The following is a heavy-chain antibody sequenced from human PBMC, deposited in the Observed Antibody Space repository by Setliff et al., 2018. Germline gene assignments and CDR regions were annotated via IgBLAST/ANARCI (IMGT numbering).Heavy chain of an antibody. J-gene: IGHJ4*02. CDR3: ARGSVEYSRGWYYFDY. D-gene: IGHD6-19*01. CDR2: IIPIFGSA. CDR1: GGTFNSYA. V-gene: IGHV1-69*13. Sequence: SVKVSCKASGGTFNSYAISWVRQAPGQGLEWMGGIIPIFGSANYARKFQGRVTVTADESTSTASMELSSLRSEDTAVYYCARGSVEYSRGWYYFDYWAQGTLVTVSS.